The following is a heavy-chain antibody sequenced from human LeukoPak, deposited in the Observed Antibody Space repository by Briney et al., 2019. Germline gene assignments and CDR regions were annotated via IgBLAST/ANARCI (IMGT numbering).Heavy chain of an antibody. V-gene: IGHV4-38-2*02. CDR3: ARGGLAWLQFLYFDY. CDR1: GYSISSGYY. Sequence: SETLSLTCTVSGYSISSGYYWSWIRQPPGKGLEWIGEINHSGSTNYNPSLKSRVTISVDTSKNQFSLKLSSVTAADTAVYYCARGGLAWLQFLYFDYWGQGTLVTVSS. CDR2: INHSGST. D-gene: IGHD5-24*01. J-gene: IGHJ4*02.